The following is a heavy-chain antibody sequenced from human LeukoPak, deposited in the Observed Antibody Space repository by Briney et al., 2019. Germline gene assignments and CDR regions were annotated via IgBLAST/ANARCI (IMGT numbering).Heavy chain of an antibody. CDR1: GFNFSSYN. CDR3: FFKQKTAYEILTGFPRFFY. J-gene: IGHJ4*02. CDR2: SSSSSSYI. D-gene: IGHD3-9*01. Sequence: TGGSLRLSCAASGFNFSSYNMNWFRQAPGKGLEWVSSSSSSSSYIYYADSVKGRFTISRDNAKNSLYLQMDSLRAEDTAVYFFFFKQKTAYEILTGFPRFFYWGQGTLVTVSS. V-gene: IGHV3-21*01.